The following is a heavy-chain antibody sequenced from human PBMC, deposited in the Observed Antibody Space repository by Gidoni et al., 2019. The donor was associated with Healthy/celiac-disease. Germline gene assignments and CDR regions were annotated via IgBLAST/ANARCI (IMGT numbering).Heavy chain of an antibody. J-gene: IGHJ5*02. V-gene: IGHV4-59*01. CDR3: ARVGGDRSFDP. Sequence: QVQLQESGPGLVEPSETLSLTCTVSGGSISSYYWSWIRQPPGKGLEWIGYIYYSGSTNYTPSLKSRVTISVDTSKNQFSLKLSSVTAADTAVYYCARVGGDRSFDPWGQGTLVTVSS. D-gene: IGHD2-21*02. CDR2: IYYSGST. CDR1: GGSISSYY.